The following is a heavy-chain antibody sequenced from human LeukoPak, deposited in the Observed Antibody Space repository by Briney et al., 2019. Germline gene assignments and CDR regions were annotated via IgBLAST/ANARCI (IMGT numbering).Heavy chain of an antibody. Sequence: GGSLRLSCAASGFTFSSYGMHWVRQAPGKGLEWVAFIRYDGSNKYYADSVKGRFTISRDNSKNTLYLQMNSLRAEDTAVYYCAMRITIFGVSRADWFDPWGQGTLVTVSS. CDR2: IRYDGSNK. V-gene: IGHV3-30*02. CDR3: AMRITIFGVSRADWFDP. J-gene: IGHJ5*02. D-gene: IGHD3-3*01. CDR1: GFTFSSYG.